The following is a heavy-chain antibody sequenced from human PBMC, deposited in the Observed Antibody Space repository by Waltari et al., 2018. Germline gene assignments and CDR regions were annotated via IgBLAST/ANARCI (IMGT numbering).Heavy chain of an antibody. D-gene: IGHD3-10*01. Sequence: QVQLQESGSGLVKPSQTLSPTCTVSGDSLSSPGYSWSWIRQPPGQALEWIGNIYHRGATYYSPSRESRVTIAVDRSNNQFSLKIYSMTAAGTAVYYCAREMDYVSGSHDGFDPWGQGTLVTVSS. CDR2: IYHRGAT. V-gene: IGHV4-30-2*01. CDR3: AREMDYVSGSHDGFDP. CDR1: GDSLSSPGYS. J-gene: IGHJ5*02.